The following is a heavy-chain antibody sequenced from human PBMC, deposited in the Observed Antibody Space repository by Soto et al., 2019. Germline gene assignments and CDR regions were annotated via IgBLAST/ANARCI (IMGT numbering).Heavy chain of an antibody. Sequence: EVQLLESGGGLVQPGGSLRLSCAASGFTFSSYAMSWVRQAPGKGLEWVSGISGSGVSTYYADSVKGRFTISRDNSTSTLYRQMNSLRAEDTAVYYCAKDRERIATRSIDYWGQGTLVTVSS. CDR3: AKDRERIATRSIDY. V-gene: IGHV3-23*01. J-gene: IGHJ4*02. CDR1: GFTFSSYA. CDR2: ISGSGVST. D-gene: IGHD6-6*01.